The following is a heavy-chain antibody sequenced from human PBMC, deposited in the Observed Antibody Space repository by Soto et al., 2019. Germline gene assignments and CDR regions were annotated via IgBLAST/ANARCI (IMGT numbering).Heavy chain of an antibody. CDR3: ARHRGGGYCSSTSCEFDY. V-gene: IGHV4-39*01. Sequence: SETLSLTCTVSGGSISSSSYYWGWIRQPPGKGLEWIGSIYYSGSTYYNPSLKSRVTISVDTSKNQFSLKLSSVTAADTAVYYCARHRGGGYCSSTSCEFDYWGQGTLVTVSS. J-gene: IGHJ4*02. D-gene: IGHD2-2*03. CDR2: IYYSGST. CDR1: GGSISSSSYY.